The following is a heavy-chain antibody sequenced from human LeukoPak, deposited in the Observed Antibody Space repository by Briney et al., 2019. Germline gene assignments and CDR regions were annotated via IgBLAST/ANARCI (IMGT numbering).Heavy chain of an antibody. V-gene: IGHV4-38-2*01. D-gene: IGHD1-26*01. J-gene: IGHJ4*02. CDR3: ARNGGYGKFDY. Sequence: SETLSLTCAVSGYSISSGYYWGWIRRPPGNGLEWIGTINHSGSTYYNPSLKSRVTIPVDTSKNQFSLNLNSVTAADTAFYYCARNGGYGKFDYWGQGALVTVSS. CDR1: GYSISSGYY. CDR2: INHSGST.